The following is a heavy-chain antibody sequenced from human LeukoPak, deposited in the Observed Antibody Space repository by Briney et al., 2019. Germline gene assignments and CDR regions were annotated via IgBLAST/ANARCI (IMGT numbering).Heavy chain of an antibody. D-gene: IGHD2-15*01. J-gene: IGHJ3*02. Sequence: GGSLRLSCAASGFTFSSYSMNWVRQAPGKGLEWVSYISSSSSTIYYADSVKGRFTISRDNAKNSPYLQMNSLRAEDTAVYYCARSDCSGGSCHGSLGEFDIWGQGTMVTVSS. V-gene: IGHV3-48*04. CDR3: ARSDCSGGSCHGSLGEFDI. CDR2: ISSSSSTI. CDR1: GFTFSSYS.